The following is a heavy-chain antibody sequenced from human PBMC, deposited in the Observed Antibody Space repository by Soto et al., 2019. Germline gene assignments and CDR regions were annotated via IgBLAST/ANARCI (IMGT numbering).Heavy chain of an antibody. J-gene: IGHJ6*02. Sequence: VGSLRLSCAASGFTFSYYTMNWVRQAPGKGLEWVTSISSSSDDIYYADSVKGRFTISRDNAKNSLYLQMISLRAEDTAVYYCARRGSSSLREMDGWGQGNALTVSS. V-gene: IGHV3-21*01. D-gene: IGHD6-13*01. CDR1: GFTFSYYT. CDR2: ISSSSDDI. CDR3: ARRGSSSLREMDG.